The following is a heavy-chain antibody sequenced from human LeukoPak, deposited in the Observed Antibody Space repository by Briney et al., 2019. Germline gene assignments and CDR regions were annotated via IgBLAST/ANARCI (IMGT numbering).Heavy chain of an antibody. CDR3: ATSDDLWSGMDD. CDR1: GFAFSTSS. J-gene: IGHJ4*02. V-gene: IGHV3-21*01. D-gene: IGHD3-3*01. CDR2: ISSSSSYI. Sequence: GGSLRLSCAVSGFAFSTSSMNWVRQAPGKGLEWVSSISSSSSYIYYADSVKGRFTISRDNAKNSLYLQMDSLRAEDTAVYYCATSDDLWSGMDDWGQGTLVTVSS.